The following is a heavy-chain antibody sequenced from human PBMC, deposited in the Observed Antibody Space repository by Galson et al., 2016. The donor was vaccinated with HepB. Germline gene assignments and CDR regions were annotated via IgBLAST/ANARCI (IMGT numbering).Heavy chain of an antibody. CDR1: GGSISSRTW. CDR2: IYHSGRT. CDR3: ARGELATGFDD. D-gene: IGHD1-1*01. Sequence: SETLSLTCGVSGGSISSRTWWSWVRQSPGKGLEWIGEIYHSGRTNYNPSLKSRVTISLDKSKRQFSLKMTSMTAADTAVYFCARGELATGFDDWGQGTLVTVLS. V-gene: IGHV4-4*02. J-gene: IGHJ4*02.